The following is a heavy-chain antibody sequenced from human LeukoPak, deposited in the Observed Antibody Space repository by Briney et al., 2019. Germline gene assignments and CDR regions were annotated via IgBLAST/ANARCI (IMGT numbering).Heavy chain of an antibody. J-gene: IGHJ4*02. V-gene: IGHV3-23*01. Sequence: GGSLRLSCVASGFTFSSYAMSWVRQAPGKGLEWVSAISGSGGSTYYADSVKGRFTISRDNSKNTLYLQMNSLRAGDTAVYYCAKDRYYYGSGSLDYWGQGTLVTVSS. CDR2: ISGSGGST. D-gene: IGHD3-10*01. CDR1: GFTFSSYA. CDR3: AKDRYYYGSGSLDY.